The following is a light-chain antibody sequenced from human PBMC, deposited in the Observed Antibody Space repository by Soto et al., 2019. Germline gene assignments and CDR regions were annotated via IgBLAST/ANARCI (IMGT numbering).Light chain of an antibody. Sequence: DIQLTQSPSFLSASVGDRVTITCRASQGISSYLAWYQQKPGKAPKLLIYAASTLQSGVPSRFSGSGSGTEFTLTISSLQPEDFATYYCQQLNNYPFGGGTKVEIK. CDR1: QGISSY. V-gene: IGKV1-9*01. CDR3: QQLNNYP. J-gene: IGKJ4*01. CDR2: AAS.